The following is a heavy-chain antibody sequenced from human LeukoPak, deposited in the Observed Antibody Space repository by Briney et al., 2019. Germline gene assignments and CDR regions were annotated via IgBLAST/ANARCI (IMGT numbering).Heavy chain of an antibody. J-gene: IGHJ5*02. CDR2: MNPNSGNT. Sequence: ASVKVSCKASGYTFTSYDINWVRQATGQGLEWMGWMNPNSGNTGYAQKFQGRVTMTRNTSISTAYMELSSLRSEDTAVYYCARHHVTKLIDNWFDPWGQGTLVTVSS. CDR1: GYTFTSYD. CDR3: ARHHVTKLIDNWFDP. D-gene: IGHD3-16*01. V-gene: IGHV1-8*01.